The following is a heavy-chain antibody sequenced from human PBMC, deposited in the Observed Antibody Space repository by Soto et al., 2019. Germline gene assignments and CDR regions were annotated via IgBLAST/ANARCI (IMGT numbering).Heavy chain of an antibody. CDR3: ARFTMVRGVYYYYYGMDV. Sequence: SETLSLTCAAYGGSYSGYYWGWIPHPPGKGLERIGEINHTGSTNYNPSLKSRVTISVDTSKNQFTLKLSSVTAADTAVYYCARFTMVRGVYYYYYGMDVWGQGTTVT. V-gene: IGHV4-34*01. CDR2: INHTGST. J-gene: IGHJ6*02. D-gene: IGHD3-10*01. CDR1: GGSYSGYY.